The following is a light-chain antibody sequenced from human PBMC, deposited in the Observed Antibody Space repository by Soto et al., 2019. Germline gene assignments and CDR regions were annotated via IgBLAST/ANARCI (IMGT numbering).Light chain of an antibody. CDR1: SSDVGGYSY. V-gene: IGLV2-14*01. CDR3: SSYTSSSTLE. CDR2: DVS. J-gene: IGLJ3*02. Sequence: QSALTQPASVSGSPGQSITISCTGTSSDVGGYSYVSWYQQHPGKAPKLMIYDVSNRPSGVSNRFSGSKSGNTASLTISGLQAEDEADYYCSSYTSSSTLEFGGGTKLTVL.